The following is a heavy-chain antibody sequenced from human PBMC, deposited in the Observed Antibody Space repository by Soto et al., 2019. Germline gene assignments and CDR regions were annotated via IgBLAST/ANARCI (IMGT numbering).Heavy chain of an antibody. V-gene: IGHV3-21*01. J-gene: IGHJ4*02. D-gene: IGHD1-26*01. CDR3: ARELKGGSYPFDY. CDR1: GFTFSSYT. Sequence: EVQLVESGGGLVKPGGSLRLSCAAYGFTFSSYTMNWVRQAPGQGLEWVPSISSSSSYMYYGDSLKGRFTISRDNAKNSLYLQMNSLRAEDTAVYYGARELKGGSYPFDYWGQGTLVTVS. CDR2: ISSSSSYM.